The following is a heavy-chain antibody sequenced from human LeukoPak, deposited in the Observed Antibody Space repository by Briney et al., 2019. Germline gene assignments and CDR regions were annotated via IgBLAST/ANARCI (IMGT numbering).Heavy chain of an antibody. CDR1: GFTVSSNY. Sequence: GGSLRLSCAASGFTVSSNYMSWVRQAPGKGLEWVSVIYSGGSTYYADSVKGRFTISRDNSKNTLYLQMNSLRAEDTAVYYCAREPMQESYAFDIWGQGTMVTVSS. V-gene: IGHV3-66*01. D-gene: IGHD3-10*01. J-gene: IGHJ3*02. CDR3: AREPMQESYAFDI. CDR2: IYSGGST.